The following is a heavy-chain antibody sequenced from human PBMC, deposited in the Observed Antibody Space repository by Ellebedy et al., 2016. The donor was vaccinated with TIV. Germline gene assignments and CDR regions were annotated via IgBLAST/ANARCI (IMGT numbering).Heavy chain of an antibody. CDR2: IYHSGST. J-gene: IGHJ4*02. V-gene: IGHV4-4*02. CDR1: GGSISSTNW. CDR3: AAYYGGRFDY. Sequence: MPSETLSLTCAVSGGSISSTNWWTWARQPPGKGLEWIGEIYHSGSTNYNPSLKSRVTISVDKSKNQVSLKLSSVTAADTAVYYCAAYYGGRFDYWGQGTLVTVSS. D-gene: IGHD4-23*01.